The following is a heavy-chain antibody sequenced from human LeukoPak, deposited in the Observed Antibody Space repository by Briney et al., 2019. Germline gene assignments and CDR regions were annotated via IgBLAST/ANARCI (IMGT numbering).Heavy chain of an antibody. CDR1: GFTVSSNS. CDR3: ARDSRWALFDS. CDR2: IYSGGNT. D-gene: IGHD5-24*01. Sequence: GGSLRLSCTVSGFTVSSNSMSWVRQAPGKGLEWVSFIYSGGNTHYSDSVKGRFTISRDNSKNTVYLRLSSLTVEDTAEYYCARDSRWALFDSWGQGTLVTVSS. V-gene: IGHV3-53*01. J-gene: IGHJ4*02.